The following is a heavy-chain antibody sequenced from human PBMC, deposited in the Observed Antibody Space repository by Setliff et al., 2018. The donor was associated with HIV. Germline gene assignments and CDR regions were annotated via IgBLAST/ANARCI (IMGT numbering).Heavy chain of an antibody. D-gene: IGHD6-19*01. J-gene: IGHJ5*02. Sequence: PLETLSLTCAVYGGSFSGYYWSWIRQPPGKGLEWIGETNHSGSTNYNPSLKSRVTISVDTSKNQFSLKLSSVTAADTAVYYCARGVAGTWWFDPWGQGTQVTVSS. CDR3: ARGVAGTWWFDP. V-gene: IGHV4-34*01. CDR1: GGSFSGYY. CDR2: TNHSGST.